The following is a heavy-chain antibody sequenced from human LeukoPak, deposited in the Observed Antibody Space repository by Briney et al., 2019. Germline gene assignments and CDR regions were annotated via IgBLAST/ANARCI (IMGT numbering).Heavy chain of an antibody. D-gene: IGHD6-6*01. CDR3: ARDRSVGVLPAPPFDF. V-gene: IGHV4-38-2*02. CDR1: GDFSFSTVYY. Sequence: PSETLSLTCSVSGDFSFSTVYYWGWIRQPPGKGLEWVGSVFHSGNTYYNPSLKSRLTISADTSKNQFSLTLTSVTAADTAVYYCARDRSVGVLPAPPFDFWGQGTLVTVSS. J-gene: IGHJ4*02. CDR2: VFHSGNT.